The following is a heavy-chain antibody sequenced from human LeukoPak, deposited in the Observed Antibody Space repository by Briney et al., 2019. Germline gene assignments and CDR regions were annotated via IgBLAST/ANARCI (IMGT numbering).Heavy chain of an antibody. J-gene: IGHJ4*02. CDR3: AKRYSSFQY. CDR1: GFTFSSYA. V-gene: IGHV3-23*01. Sequence: GGSLRLSCAASGFTFSSYAMSWVRQAPGKGLEWVSSISGSGGDTFYADSVKGRFTISRDNSRNTLYLQMNSLRAEDTAVYYCAKRYSSFQYWGQGTLVTVSS. CDR2: ISGSGGDT. D-gene: IGHD1-26*01.